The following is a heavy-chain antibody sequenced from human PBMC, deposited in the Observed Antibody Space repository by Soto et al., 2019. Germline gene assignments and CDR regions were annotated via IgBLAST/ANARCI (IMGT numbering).Heavy chain of an antibody. D-gene: IGHD6-13*01. V-gene: IGHV3-23*01. J-gene: IGHJ4*02. CDR2: ISGSGGAT. CDR1: GLTFSSYA. Sequence: GGSLRLSCAASGLTFSSYAMSWVRQAPGKGLEWVSAISGSGGATYYADSVKGRFTISRDNSKDTLYLQMNSLGAEDTALYYCAKAFYSSSWYFCTDWGQGTQVTVSS. CDR3: AKAFYSSSWYFCTD.